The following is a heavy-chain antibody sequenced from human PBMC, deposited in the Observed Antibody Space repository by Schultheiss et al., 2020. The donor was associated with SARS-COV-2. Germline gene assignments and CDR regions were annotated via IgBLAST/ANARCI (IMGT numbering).Heavy chain of an antibody. Sequence: GGSLRLSCAASGFTFSSYAMHWVRQAPGKGLEYVSAITSNGGSTYYASSVKGRFTISRDNSKNTLYLQMSSLRAEDTAVYYCVKDSNYYDSSGYFTWFDPWGQGTLVTVSS. CDR3: VKDSNYYDSSGYFTWFDP. D-gene: IGHD3-22*01. CDR2: ITSNGGST. J-gene: IGHJ5*02. CDR1: GFTFSSYA. V-gene: IGHV3-64*01.